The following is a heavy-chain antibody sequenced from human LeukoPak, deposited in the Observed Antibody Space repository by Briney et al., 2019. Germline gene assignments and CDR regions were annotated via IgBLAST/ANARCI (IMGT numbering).Heavy chain of an antibody. J-gene: IGHJ6*03. CDR1: GYTFTGYY. CDR3: AKGQGLNVRYYYYMDV. Sequence: GASVKVSCKASGYTFTGYYMHWVRQAPGQGLEWMGWINPNSGGTNYAQKFQGRVTMTRDTSISTAYMELSSLRAEDTAVYYCAKGQGLNVRYYYYMDVWGKGTTVTISS. V-gene: IGHV1-2*02. CDR2: INPNSGGT. D-gene: IGHD1-1*01.